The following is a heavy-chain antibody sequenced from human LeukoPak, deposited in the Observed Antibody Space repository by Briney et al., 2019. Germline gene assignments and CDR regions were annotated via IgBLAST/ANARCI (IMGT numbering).Heavy chain of an antibody. J-gene: IGHJ3*02. CDR2: IYHSGST. V-gene: IGHV4-38-2*02. CDR1: GYSISSGYY. D-gene: IGHD6-13*01. Sequence: PSETLSLTCTVSGYSISSGYYWGWIRQPPGKGLEWIGSIYHSGSTYYNPSLKSRVTISVDTSKNQFSLKLSSVTAADTAVYYCARDSRYSSSWSHAFDIWGQGTRVTVSS. CDR3: ARDSRYSSSWSHAFDI.